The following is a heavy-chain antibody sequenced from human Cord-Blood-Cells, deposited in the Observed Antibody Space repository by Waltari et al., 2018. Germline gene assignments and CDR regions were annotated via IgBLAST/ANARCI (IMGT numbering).Heavy chain of an antibody. Sequence: QVQLVESGGCVVQPGRSLRLSCAASGFTFSSYAMHWVRQAPGKGLEWVAVISYDGNNKYYADSVKGRFTISRDNSKNTLYLQMNSLRAEDTAVYYCARTGAWELQYYFDYWGQGTLVTVSS. J-gene: IGHJ4*02. CDR3: ARTGAWELQYYFDY. V-gene: IGHV3-30*04. D-gene: IGHD1-26*01. CDR2: ISYDGNNK. CDR1: GFTFSSYA.